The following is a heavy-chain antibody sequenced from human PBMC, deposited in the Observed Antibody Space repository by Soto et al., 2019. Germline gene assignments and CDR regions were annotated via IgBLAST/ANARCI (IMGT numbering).Heavy chain of an antibody. Sequence: RVSLRISGKGSGYSFTRYWIGWVRQMPGKGLEGMGIIYPGDSDTRYSPSFQGQVTISADKSISTAYLQWSSLKASDTAMYYCARLGTAASGYGMDVWGQGTTVTVSS. J-gene: IGHJ6*02. CDR1: GYSFTRYW. V-gene: IGHV5-51*01. CDR2: IYPGDSDT. CDR3: ARLGTAASGYGMDV. D-gene: IGHD6-13*01.